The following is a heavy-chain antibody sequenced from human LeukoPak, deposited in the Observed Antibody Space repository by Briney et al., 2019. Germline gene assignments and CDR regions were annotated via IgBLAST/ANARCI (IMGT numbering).Heavy chain of an antibody. V-gene: IGHV3-30*18. D-gene: IGHD4-17*01. CDR2: ISYDGSNK. J-gene: IGHJ5*02. Sequence: PGGSLRLSCAGSGFTFSSYGMHWVRQAPGKGLEWVAVISYDGSNKYYADSVKGRFTTSRDNSKNTLYLQMNSLRAEDTAVYYCAKAWTTVTPLNWFDPWGQGTLVTVSS. CDR3: AKAWTTVTPLNWFDP. CDR1: GFTFSSYG.